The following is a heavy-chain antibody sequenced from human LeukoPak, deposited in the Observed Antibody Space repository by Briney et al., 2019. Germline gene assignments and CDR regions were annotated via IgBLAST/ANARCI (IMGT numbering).Heavy chain of an antibody. Sequence: PGGSLRLSCAASGFTFSDYYMSWIRQAPGKGLEWVSYISSSGSTIYYADSVKGRFTISRDNAKNSLYLQMNSLRAEDTAVYYCARYSYGYPYYYYGMDVWGQGTTVTISS. CDR1: GFTFSDYY. D-gene: IGHD5-18*01. V-gene: IGHV3-11*01. CDR3: ARYSYGYPYYYYGMDV. J-gene: IGHJ6*02. CDR2: ISSSGSTI.